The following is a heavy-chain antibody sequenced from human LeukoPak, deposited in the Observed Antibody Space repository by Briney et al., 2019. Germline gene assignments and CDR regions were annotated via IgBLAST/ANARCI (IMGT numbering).Heavy chain of an antibody. V-gene: IGHV3-43*02. Sequence: GGSLRLSCAASGFTFDDYGMHWVRQVPGKGLEWVSLISGDGDSTYYADSVKGRFTISRDNSKNSLFLQMNSLTTEDTALYYCAKDYDSSGYFLSFFGSWGQGTLVTVSS. CDR2: ISGDGDST. CDR1: GFTFDDYG. D-gene: IGHD3-22*01. J-gene: IGHJ4*02. CDR3: AKDYDSSGYFLSFFGS.